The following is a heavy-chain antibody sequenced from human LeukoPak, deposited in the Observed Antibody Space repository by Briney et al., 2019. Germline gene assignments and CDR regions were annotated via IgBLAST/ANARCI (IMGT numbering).Heavy chain of an antibody. V-gene: IGHV3-30*12. Sequence: RGGSLRLSCAASGFTFSSFGMHWVRQAPGKGPEWVAAIQNDGIFYTDSVKGRFTISRDSSKNTLYLQMDSLRAEDMAVYYCARVSGSYYYGVDVWGRGTTVTVSS. CDR2: IQNDGI. D-gene: IGHD6-19*01. CDR1: GFTFSSFG. J-gene: IGHJ6*02. CDR3: ARVSGSYYYGVDV.